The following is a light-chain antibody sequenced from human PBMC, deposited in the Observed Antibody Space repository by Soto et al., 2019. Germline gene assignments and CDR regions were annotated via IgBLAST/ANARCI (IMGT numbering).Light chain of an antibody. CDR1: QSLLYSSNNKTY. V-gene: IGKV4-1*01. Sequence: DIVMTQSPEFLAVPLGERATINCKSSQSLLYSSNNKTYLAWYQHRPGQSPKMLIFWASARESGVPDRISGSGSETDFTISISRLQAEDAAVYFCQQYYSDFFTFGQGTTLEIK. CDR3: QQYYSDFFT. CDR2: WAS. J-gene: IGKJ2*01.